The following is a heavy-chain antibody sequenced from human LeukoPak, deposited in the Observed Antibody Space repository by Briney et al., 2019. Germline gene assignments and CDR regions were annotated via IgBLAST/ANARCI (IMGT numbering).Heavy chain of an antibody. J-gene: IGHJ6*02. CDR2: NSGNT. Sequence: NSGNTGYAQKFQGRVTMTRNTSISTAYMELSSLRSEDTAVYYCARVQWLREGYYYGMDVWGQGTTVTVSS. CDR3: ARVQWLREGYYYGMDV. V-gene: IGHV1-8*01. D-gene: IGHD5-12*01.